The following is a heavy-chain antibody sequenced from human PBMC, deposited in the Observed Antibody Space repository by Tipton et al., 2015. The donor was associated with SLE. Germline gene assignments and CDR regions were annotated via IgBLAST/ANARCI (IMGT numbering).Heavy chain of an antibody. Sequence: QLVQSGVEVKKPGASVKVSCKASGYTFNNNGISWARQAPGQGLEWMGWVSGYNGNTHYAQKFQGRVTMTTDTSTSTAYMELRSLRSDDTAIYYCARGGGVVIISIDSWYFDLWGRGTLVTVSS. J-gene: IGHJ2*01. CDR2: VSGYNGNT. V-gene: IGHV1-18*01. D-gene: IGHD2-21*01. CDR3: ARGGGVVIISIDSWYFDL. CDR1: GYTFNNNG.